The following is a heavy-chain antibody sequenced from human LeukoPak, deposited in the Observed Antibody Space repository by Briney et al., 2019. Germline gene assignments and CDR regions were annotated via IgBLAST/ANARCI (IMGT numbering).Heavy chain of an antibody. CDR1: GGSISIYY. CDR3: ARSWSSGWYWFDP. Sequence: SETLSLTCSVSGGSISIYYWSWVRQPPGKGLEWIGYIYHSGSTNYNPSLKSRVTMSQDLSKNQLSLRLTSVTAADTAVYYCARSWSSGWYWFDPWGRGTLVTVSS. J-gene: IGHJ5*02. V-gene: IGHV4-59*01. CDR2: IYHSGST. D-gene: IGHD6-19*01.